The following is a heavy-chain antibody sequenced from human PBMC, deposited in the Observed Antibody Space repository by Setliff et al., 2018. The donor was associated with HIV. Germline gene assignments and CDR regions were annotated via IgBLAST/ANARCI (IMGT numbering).Heavy chain of an antibody. CDR2: IYSSGTT. V-gene: IGHV4-31*03. Sequence: TSETLSLTCTVSGDSISSGGYYWTWIRLHPGKGLEWVGYIYSSGTTYYNPSLKSRLNISTDTSENQFSLKLNSVTAADTALYYCAGGGGVRDAFDLWGQGALVTVSS. CDR3: AGGGGVRDAFDL. D-gene: IGHD1-1*01. CDR1: GDSISSGGYY. J-gene: IGHJ3*01.